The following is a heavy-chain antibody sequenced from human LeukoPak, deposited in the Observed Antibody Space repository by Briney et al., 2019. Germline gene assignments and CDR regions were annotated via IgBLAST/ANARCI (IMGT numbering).Heavy chain of an antibody. Sequence: SETLSLICTVFSGSISSYYWSWIRQPPGKGLEWIGYIYYSGSTNYNPSLKSRVTISVDTSKNQFSLKLSSVTAADTAVYYCARETSQKGAHYMDVWGKGTTVTISS. CDR3: ARETSQKGAHYMDV. J-gene: IGHJ6*03. V-gene: IGHV4-59*01. D-gene: IGHD3-16*01. CDR2: IYYSGST. CDR1: SGSISSYY.